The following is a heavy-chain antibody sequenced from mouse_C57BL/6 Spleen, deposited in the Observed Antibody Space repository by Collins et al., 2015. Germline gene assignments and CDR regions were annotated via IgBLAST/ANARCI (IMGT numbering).Heavy chain of an antibody. V-gene: IGHV1-26*01. D-gene: IGHD2-3*01. CDR3: ARLGDGYYGGFAY. Sequence: EVQLQQSGPELVKPGASVKISCKASGYTFTDYYMNWVKQSHGKSLEWIGDINPNNGGTSYNQKFKGKATSTVDKSSSTAYMELRSLTSEDSAVYYCARLGDGYYGGFAYWGQGTLVTVSA. J-gene: IGHJ3*01. CDR1: GYTFTDYY. CDR2: INPNNGGT.